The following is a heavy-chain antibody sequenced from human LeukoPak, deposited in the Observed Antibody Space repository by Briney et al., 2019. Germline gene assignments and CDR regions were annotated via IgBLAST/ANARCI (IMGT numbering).Heavy chain of an antibody. CDR1: GFTFDDYA. CDR3: AKSVYSSPPRGAFDI. D-gene: IGHD6-19*01. V-gene: IGHV3-9*01. Sequence: GGSLRLSCAASGFTFDDYAMHWVRQAPGKGLEWVSGISWNSGSIGYADSVKGRFTISRDNAKNSLYLQMNSLRAEDTALYYCAKSVYSSPPRGAFDIWGQGTMVTVSS. J-gene: IGHJ3*02. CDR2: ISWNSGSI.